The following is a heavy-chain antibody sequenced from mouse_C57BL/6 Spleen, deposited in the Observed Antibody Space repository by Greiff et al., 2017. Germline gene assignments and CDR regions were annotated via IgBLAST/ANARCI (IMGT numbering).Heavy chain of an antibody. CDR2: IYPGSGST. CDR3: ARGLLLYLYAMDY. Sequence: VQLQQPGAELVKPGASVKMSCKASGYTFTSYWITWVKQRPGQGLEWIGDIYPGSGSTNYNEKFKSKATLTVDTSSSTAYMQLSSLTSEDSAVYYCARGLLLYLYAMDYWGQGTSVTVSS. J-gene: IGHJ4*01. D-gene: IGHD2-3*01. V-gene: IGHV1-55*01. CDR1: GYTFTSYW.